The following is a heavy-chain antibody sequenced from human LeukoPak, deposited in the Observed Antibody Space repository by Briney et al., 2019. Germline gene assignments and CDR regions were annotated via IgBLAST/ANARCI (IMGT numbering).Heavy chain of an antibody. V-gene: IGHV3-30*03. D-gene: IGHD3-9*01. J-gene: IGHJ5*02. Sequence: GGSLRLSCAASGFTFSSYGMHWVRQAPGKGLEWVAVISYDGSNKYYADSVKGRFTISRDNSKNTLYLQMNSLRAEDTAVYYCARLESYYDLLTGFDPWGQGTLVTVSS. CDR2: ISYDGSNK. CDR1: GFTFSSYG. CDR3: ARLESYYDLLTGFDP.